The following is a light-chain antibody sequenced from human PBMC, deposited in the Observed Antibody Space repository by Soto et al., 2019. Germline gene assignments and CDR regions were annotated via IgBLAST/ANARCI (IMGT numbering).Light chain of an antibody. Sequence: IHMTQSPSSLSASVGYTVTITCRASQGISTLLAWYQQKQGKAPKPLIYFASSLQSGVPSRFTGSGYGIDFNLTISSLQTEDFATYYCQQFHSYPITFGQGTRLEIK. CDR2: FAS. V-gene: IGKV1D-16*01. CDR3: QQFHSYPIT. CDR1: QGISTL. J-gene: IGKJ5*01.